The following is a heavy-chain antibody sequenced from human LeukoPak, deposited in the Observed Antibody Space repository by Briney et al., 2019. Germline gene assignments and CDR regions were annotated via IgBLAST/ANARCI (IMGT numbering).Heavy chain of an antibody. V-gene: IGHV3-21*01. Sequence: GGSLRLSCAASGFTFNSYGMNWVRQAPGKGLEWVSSISTSTSYIYYADSVKGRFTISRDNAKNSLYLQMDSLRAEDTAVYYCARLAVVAATEDPYYYKYGMDVWGQGTTVTVSS. CDR1: GFTFNSYG. CDR2: ISTSTSYI. D-gene: IGHD2-15*01. CDR3: ARLAVVAATEDPYYYKYGMDV. J-gene: IGHJ6*02.